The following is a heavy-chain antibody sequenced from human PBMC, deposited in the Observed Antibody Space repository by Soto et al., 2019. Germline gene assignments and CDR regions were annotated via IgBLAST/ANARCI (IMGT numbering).Heavy chain of an antibody. V-gene: IGHV4-39*01. CDR2: IYYSGST. D-gene: IGHD2-2*01. CDR1: GGSISSSSYY. CDR3: ARLWGYCSSTSCYDMGFDY. J-gene: IGHJ4*02. Sequence: QLQLQESGPGLVKPSETLSLTCTVSGGSISSSSYYWGWIRQPPGKGLEWIGSIYYSGSTYYNPSLKSRVPISVDTSKNQFSLKLSSVTAADTAVYYCARLWGYCSSTSCYDMGFDYWGQGTLVTVSS.